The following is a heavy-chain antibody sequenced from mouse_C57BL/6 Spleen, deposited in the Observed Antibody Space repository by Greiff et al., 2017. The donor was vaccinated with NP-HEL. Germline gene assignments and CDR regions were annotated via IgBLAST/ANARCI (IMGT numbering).Heavy chain of an antibody. D-gene: IGHD3-2*02. Sequence: VQLQQSGAELVRPGTSVKVSCKASGYAFTNYLIEWVKQRPGQGLEWIGVINPGSGGTNYNEKFKGKATLTADKSSSTAYMQLSSLTSEDSAVYFCAREAAQAPGYWGQGTTLTVSS. J-gene: IGHJ2*01. CDR3: AREAAQAPGY. CDR2: INPGSGGT. V-gene: IGHV1-54*01. CDR1: GYAFTNYL.